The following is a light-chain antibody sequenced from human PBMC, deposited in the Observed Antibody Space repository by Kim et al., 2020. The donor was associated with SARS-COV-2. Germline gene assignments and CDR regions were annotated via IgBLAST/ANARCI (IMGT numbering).Light chain of an antibody. Sequence: DIQMTQSPSSLSSSVGDRVTITCRASQGISNYLVWYQQKPGKVPKVLIYAASALQSGVPSRFSGSGSGTDFTLTISSLQPEDAATYYCQNYNGFPWKFGQGTTVDIK. CDR3: QNYNGFPWK. CDR1: QGISNY. J-gene: IGKJ1*01. V-gene: IGKV1-27*01. CDR2: AAS.